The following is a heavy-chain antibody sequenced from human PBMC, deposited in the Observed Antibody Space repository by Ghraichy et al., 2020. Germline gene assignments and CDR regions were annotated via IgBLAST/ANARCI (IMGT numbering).Heavy chain of an antibody. V-gene: IGHV4-59*01. CDR3: ARVPIVGATYHFDY. CDR2: IYYSGST. Sequence: SETLSLTCTVSGGSISSYYWSWIRQPPGKGLEWIGYIYYSGSTNYNPSLKSRVTISVDTSKNQFSLKLSSVTAADTAVYYCARVPIVGATYHFDYWGQGTLVTVSS. D-gene: IGHD1-26*01. CDR1: GGSISSYY. J-gene: IGHJ4*02.